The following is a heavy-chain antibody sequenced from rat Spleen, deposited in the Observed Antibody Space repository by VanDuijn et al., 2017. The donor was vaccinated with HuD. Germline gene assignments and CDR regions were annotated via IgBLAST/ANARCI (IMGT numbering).Heavy chain of an antibody. Sequence: QVQLKESGPGLVQPSQTLSLTCTVAGFSLTNYNVHWVRQPPGMGLEWMGVIWNTGGTRYNSALKSRLSISKDTPKSQVFLKMSSLQTEDTATYYCARAGSAAISLGNWFAYWGQGTLVTVSS. J-gene: IGHJ3*01. CDR1: GFSLTNYN. D-gene: IGHD1-2*01. CDR3: ARAGSAAISLGNWFAY. V-gene: IGHV2-41*01. CDR2: IWNTGGT.